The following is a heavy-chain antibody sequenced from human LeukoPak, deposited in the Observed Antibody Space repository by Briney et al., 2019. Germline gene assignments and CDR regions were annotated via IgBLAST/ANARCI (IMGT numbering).Heavy chain of an antibody. CDR2: INPNSGGT. V-gene: IGHV1-2*02. Sequence: ASVKVSCKASGYTFTGYYMHWVRQAPGQGLEWMGWINPNSGGTNYAQKFQGRVTMTRDTSTSTVYMELSSLRSEDTAVYYCARGVRYSSGGSCYYFDYWGQGTLVTVSS. CDR3: ARGVRYSSGGSCYYFDY. D-gene: IGHD2-15*01. CDR1: GYTFTGYY. J-gene: IGHJ4*02.